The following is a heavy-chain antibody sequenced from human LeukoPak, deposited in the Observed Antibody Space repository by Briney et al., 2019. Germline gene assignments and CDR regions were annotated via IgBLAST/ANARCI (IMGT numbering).Heavy chain of an antibody. CDR3: ARDQQQGDHYSFYYMDF. Sequence: ASVKVSCKGSGYSFSNHGITWVRQAPGQGLEWIGWISPHKGNTNYQQRLQGRLIMTTDASTSTAYMELRDLKSDDTAIYYCARDQQQGDHYSFYYMDFWGEGTTVIVSS. CDR1: GYSFSNHG. V-gene: IGHV1-18*01. D-gene: IGHD1/OR15-1a*01. CDR2: ISPHKGNT. J-gene: IGHJ6*03.